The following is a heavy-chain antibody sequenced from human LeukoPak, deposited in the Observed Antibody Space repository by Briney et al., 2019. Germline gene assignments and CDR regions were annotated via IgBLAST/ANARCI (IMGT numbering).Heavy chain of an antibody. CDR1: GGTFSSYA. CDR2: MNPNSGNT. CDR3: ARGSAMVAN. Sequence: ASVKVSCKASGGTFSSYAISWVRQAPGQGLEWMGWMNPNSGNTGYAQKFQGRVTITRNTSISTAYMELSSLRSEDTAVYYCARGSAMVANWGQGTLVTVSS. D-gene: IGHD5-18*01. J-gene: IGHJ4*02. V-gene: IGHV1-8*03.